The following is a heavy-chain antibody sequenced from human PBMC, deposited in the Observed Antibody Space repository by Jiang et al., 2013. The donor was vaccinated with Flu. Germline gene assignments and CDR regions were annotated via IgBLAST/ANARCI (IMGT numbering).Heavy chain of an antibody. CDR2: ISGSGGST. J-gene: IGHJ6*02. CDR1: GFTFSSYA. D-gene: IGHD4-11*01. V-gene: IGHV3-23*04. Sequence: VQLVESGGVVVQPGGSLRLSCAASGFTFSSYAMSWVRQAPGKGLEWVSTISGSGGSTYYADSVKGRFTISRDNSKNTLYLQMNSLRAEDTAVYYCAKDYSSLYYYYGMDVWGQGTTVTVSS. CDR3: AKDYSSLYYYYGMDV.